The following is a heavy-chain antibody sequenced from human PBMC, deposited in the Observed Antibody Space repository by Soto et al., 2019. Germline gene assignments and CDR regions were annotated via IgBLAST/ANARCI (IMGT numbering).Heavy chain of an antibody. V-gene: IGHV4-59*01. CDR2: IYYSGST. J-gene: IGHJ5*02. CDR3: ARARAARAVWFDP. D-gene: IGHD6-6*01. CDR1: GGSISSYY. Sequence: SETLSLTCTVSGGSISSYYWSWIRQPPGKGLEWIGYIYYSGSTNYNPSLKSRVTISVDTSKNQFSLKLSSVTAADTAVYYCARARAARAVWFDPWGQGTLVTVSS.